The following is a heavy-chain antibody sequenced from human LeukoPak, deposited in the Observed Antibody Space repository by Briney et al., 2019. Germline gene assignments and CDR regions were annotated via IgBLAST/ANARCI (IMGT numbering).Heavy chain of an antibody. CDR3: AKDRGVVVPAAMNR. J-gene: IGHJ5*02. V-gene: IGHV3-23*01. CDR2: ISGSGGST. Sequence: PGGSLRLSCAASGFTFSSYAMSWVRQAPGKGLEWVSAISGSGGSTYYADSVKGRFTISRDNSKNTLYLQMNSLRAEDTAVYYRAKDRGVVVPAAMNRWGQGTLVTVSS. D-gene: IGHD2-2*01. CDR1: GFTFSSYA.